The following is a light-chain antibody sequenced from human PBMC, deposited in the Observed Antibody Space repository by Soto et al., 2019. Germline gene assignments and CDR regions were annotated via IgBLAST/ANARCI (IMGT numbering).Light chain of an antibody. V-gene: IGKV1-39*01. CDR3: QQSYSTPRT. Sequence: DIQMTQSPSSLSASVGDRFTITCRASQSISTYLNWYQQTPGEAPKLLIYTASSLQSGVPSRFSGSGSGTDFTLTISSLQPEDFATYYCQQSYSTPRTFGQGTKVDIK. CDR2: TAS. CDR1: QSISTY. J-gene: IGKJ1*01.